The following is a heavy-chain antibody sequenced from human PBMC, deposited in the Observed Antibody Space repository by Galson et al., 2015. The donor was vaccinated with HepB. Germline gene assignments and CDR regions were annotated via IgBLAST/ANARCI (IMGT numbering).Heavy chain of an antibody. CDR3: AREGVAAADLDY. CDR1: GYTFTSYA. D-gene: IGHD6-13*01. CDR2: INTGNGNT. V-gene: IGHV1-3*04. J-gene: IGHJ4*02. Sequence: SVKVSCKASGYTFTSYAMHWVRQAPGQRLEWMGWINTGNGNTKYSQKFQGRVTITRDTSASTAYMELSSLRSEDTAVYYCAREGVAAADLDYWGQGTLVTVSS.